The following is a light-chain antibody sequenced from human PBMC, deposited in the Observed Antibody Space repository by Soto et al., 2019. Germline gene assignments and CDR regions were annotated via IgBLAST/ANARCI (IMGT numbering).Light chain of an antibody. V-gene: IGKV1-5*02. Sequence: DIQMTQSPSTLSASVGDRVTVICRASQSISSWLAWYQQKPGKAPKLLIYDASSLESGVPSRFSGSGSGTEFTLTISSLQPGDFATYYCQQYHSYSPFTFGPGTKVDIK. CDR3: QQYHSYSPFT. CDR1: QSISSW. CDR2: DAS. J-gene: IGKJ3*01.